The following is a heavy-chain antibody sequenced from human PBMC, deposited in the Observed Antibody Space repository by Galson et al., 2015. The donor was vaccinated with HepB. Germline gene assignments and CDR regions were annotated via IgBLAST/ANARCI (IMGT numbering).Heavy chain of an antibody. Sequence: SLRLSCAASGFTFSSYAMSWVRQAPGKGLEWVSAISGSGGSTYYADSVKGRFTISRDNSKNTLYLQMNSPRAEDTAVYYCAKDPWDIVVVVAAIGVAFDIWGQGTMVTVSS. CDR3: AKDPWDIVVVVAAIGVAFDI. CDR2: ISGSGGST. CDR1: GFTFSSYA. V-gene: IGHV3-23*01. J-gene: IGHJ3*02. D-gene: IGHD2-15*01.